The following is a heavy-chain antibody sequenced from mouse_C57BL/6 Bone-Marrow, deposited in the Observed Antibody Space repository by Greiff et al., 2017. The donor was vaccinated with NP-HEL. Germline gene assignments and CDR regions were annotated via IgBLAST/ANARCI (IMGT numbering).Heavy chain of an antibody. CDR3: ARWYYGPPWYFDV. CDR2: INPGSGGT. D-gene: IGHD1-1*01. CDR1: GYAFTNYL. J-gene: IGHJ1*03. V-gene: IGHV1-54*01. Sequence: QVQLQQSGAELVRPGTSVKVSCKASGYAFTNYLIEWVKQRPGQGLEWIGVINPGSGGTNYNEKFKGKATLTADKSSSTAYMQLSSLTSKVSAVYFCARWYYGPPWYFDVWGTGTTVTVSS.